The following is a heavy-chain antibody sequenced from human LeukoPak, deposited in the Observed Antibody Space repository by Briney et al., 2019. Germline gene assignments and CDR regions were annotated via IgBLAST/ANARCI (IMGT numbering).Heavy chain of an antibody. CDR1: GYTFTSYN. CDR3: ARVGYSSSWANWFDP. CDR2: MNPNSGNT. D-gene: IGHD6-13*01. V-gene: IGHV1-8*01. Sequence: ASVKVSCKASGYTFTSYNINWVRQATGQGLEWMGWMNPNSGNTGYAQKFQGRVTMTRNTSISTAYMELSSLRSEDTAVYYCARVGYSSSWANWFDPWGQGTLVTVSS. J-gene: IGHJ5*02.